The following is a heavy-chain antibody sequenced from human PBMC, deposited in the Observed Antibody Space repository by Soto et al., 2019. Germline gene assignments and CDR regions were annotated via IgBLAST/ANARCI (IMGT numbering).Heavy chain of an antibody. CDR3: ARGIEGWYQGRYYYGMDV. V-gene: IGHV4-4*02. D-gene: IGHD6-19*01. CDR1: GGSISSSNW. J-gene: IGHJ6*02. CDR2: IYYSGST. Sequence: PSETLSLTCAVSGGSISSSNWWSWVRQPPGKGLEWIGYIYYSGSTNYNPSLKSRVTISVDTSKNQFSLKLSSVTAADTAVYYCARGIEGWYQGRYYYGMDVWGQGTTVTVSS.